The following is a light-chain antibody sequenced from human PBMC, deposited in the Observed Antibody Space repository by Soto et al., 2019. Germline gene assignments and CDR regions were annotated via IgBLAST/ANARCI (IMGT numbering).Light chain of an antibody. CDR2: DVS. CDR3: SSYTTISTIV. J-gene: IGLJ1*01. V-gene: IGLV2-14*01. Sequence: QSVLTQPASVSGSPGQSITISCTGTSSDVGGFNFVSWYQQPPGKAPKLMIYDVSHRPSGVSNRFSGSKSGNTASLTISGLQADDEGDYYCSSYTTISTIVFGTGTKVTVL. CDR1: SSDVGGFNF.